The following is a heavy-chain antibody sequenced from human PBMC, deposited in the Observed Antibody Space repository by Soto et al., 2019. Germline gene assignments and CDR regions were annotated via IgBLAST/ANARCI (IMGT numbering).Heavy chain of an antibody. D-gene: IGHD6-13*01. CDR3: ARERPDGSRLDP. J-gene: IGHJ5*02. V-gene: IGHV4-30-4*01. Sequence: SETLSLTCTVSGGSISSGDYYWSWIRQPPGEGLEWIGYIYYSGSTYYNPSLKSRVTISVDTSKNQFSLKLSSVTAADTAVYYCARERPDGSRLDPWGQGTLVTVSS. CDR2: IYYSGST. CDR1: GGSISSGDYY.